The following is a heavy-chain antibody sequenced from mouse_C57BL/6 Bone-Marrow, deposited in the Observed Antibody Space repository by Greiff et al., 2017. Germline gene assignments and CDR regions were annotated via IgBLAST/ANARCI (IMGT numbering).Heavy chain of an antibody. CDR2: ISSGSSTI. V-gene: IGHV5-17*01. CDR1: GFTFSDYG. D-gene: IGHD1-1*01. CDR3: ARALTTVVAREVLYAMDY. J-gene: IGHJ4*01. Sequence: EVQRVESGGGLVKPGGSLKLSCAASGFTFSDYGMHWVRQAPEKGLEWVAYISSGSSTISYADTVKGRFTISRDNAKNTLFLQMTSLRSEDTAMYYCARALTTVVAREVLYAMDYWGQGTSVTVSA.